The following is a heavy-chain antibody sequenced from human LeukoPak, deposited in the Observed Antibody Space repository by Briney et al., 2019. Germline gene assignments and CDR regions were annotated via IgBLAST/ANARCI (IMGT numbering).Heavy chain of an antibody. Sequence: PSETLSLTCTVSGGSISSYYWSWIRQPPGKGLEWIGYIYYSGSTNYNPSLKSRVTISVDTSKNQFSLKLSSVTAADTAVYYCASASSSWYQGFDPWGQGTLVTVSS. V-gene: IGHV4-59*01. CDR2: IYYSGST. D-gene: IGHD6-13*01. CDR1: GGSISSYY. J-gene: IGHJ5*02. CDR3: ASASSSWYQGFDP.